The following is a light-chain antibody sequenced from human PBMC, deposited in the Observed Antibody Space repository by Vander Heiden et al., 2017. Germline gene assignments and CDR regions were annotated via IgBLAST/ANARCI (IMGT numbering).Light chain of an antibody. Sequence: DIQMTQSPSSLSASVGDRVTITCQASHDISKFLNWYQQKSGKGPKLLIYDASHLQTAVPPRFSGSGSGTHFTLTIRNLQPEDMATYYCQQFGGLPLSFGGGTKVEI. J-gene: IGKJ4*01. V-gene: IGKV1-33*01. CDR1: HDISKF. CDR3: QQFGGLPLS. CDR2: DAS.